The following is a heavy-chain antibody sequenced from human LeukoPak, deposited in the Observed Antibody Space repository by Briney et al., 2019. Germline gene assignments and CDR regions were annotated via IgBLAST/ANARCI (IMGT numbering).Heavy chain of an antibody. CDR1: GGSISSGGYS. J-gene: IGHJ3*02. V-gene: IGHV4-30-2*01. CDR3: ARAPRYYYDSSGREENDAFDI. CDR2: IYHSGST. Sequence: SETLSLTCAVSGGSISSGGYSWSWIRQPPGKGLEWIGYIYHSGSTYYNPSLKSRVTISVDRSKNQFSLKLSSVTAADTAVYYCARAPRYYYDSSGREENDAFDIWGQGTMVTVSS. D-gene: IGHD3-22*01.